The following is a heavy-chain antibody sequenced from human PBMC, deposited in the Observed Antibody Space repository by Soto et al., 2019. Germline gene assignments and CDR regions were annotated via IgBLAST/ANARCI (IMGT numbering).Heavy chain of an antibody. Sequence: QVQLVPSGADVKKPGSSVKVSCKTSGGSFGSSAISWVRQAPAQGLEWMGEIIPVFDKANYAQNFQGRLTITADELTGTVFMELSSLRSEDTAVYFCARLRRDWGDAFDLWGLGTFVTVSS. CDR3: ARLRRDWGDAFDL. J-gene: IGHJ3*01. V-gene: IGHV1-69*01. CDR1: GGSFGSSA. CDR2: IIPVFDKA. D-gene: IGHD3-16*01.